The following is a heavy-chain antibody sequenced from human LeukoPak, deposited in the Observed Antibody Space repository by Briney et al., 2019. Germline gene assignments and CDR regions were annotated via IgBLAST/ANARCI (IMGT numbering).Heavy chain of an antibody. J-gene: IGHJ5*02. Sequence: GGSLRLSCAASGFTFSSYGMSWVRQAPGKGLEWVSAISGSGGSTYYADSVKGRFTISRDNSKNTLYLQMNSLRAEDTAVYYCAKDLLRYYGSGSYNWFDPWGQGTLVTVSS. V-gene: IGHV3-23*01. CDR1: GFTFSSYG. D-gene: IGHD3-10*01. CDR2: ISGSGGST. CDR3: AKDLLRYYGSGSYNWFDP.